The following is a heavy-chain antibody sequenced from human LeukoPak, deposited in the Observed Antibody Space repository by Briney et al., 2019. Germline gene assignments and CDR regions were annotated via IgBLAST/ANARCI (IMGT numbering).Heavy chain of an antibody. J-gene: IGHJ4*02. D-gene: IGHD3-22*01. CDR3: AKGGYYDSSGYPFDY. Sequence: PGRSLRLSCAASGFTFSSYGMHWVRQAPGKGLEWVAVIWYDGSNKYYADSVKGRFTISRDNSKNTLYLQMNSLRAEDTAVYYCAKGGYYDSSGYPFDYWGQGTLVTVSS. CDR2: IWYDGSNK. CDR1: GFTFSSYG. V-gene: IGHV3-33*06.